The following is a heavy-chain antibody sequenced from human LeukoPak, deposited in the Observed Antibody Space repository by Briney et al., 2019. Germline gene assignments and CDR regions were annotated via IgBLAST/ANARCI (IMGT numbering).Heavy chain of an antibody. CDR1: GYTFTNFA. CDR3: ARTGDSSGYYYGGFDY. Sequence: ASVKVSCKASGYTFTNFAMHWVRQAPGQRLEWMGWINAANGNTKYSQKFQGRVTMTRDTSTSTVYMELSSLRSEDTAVYYCARTGDSSGYYYGGFDYWGQGTLVTVSS. CDR2: INAANGNT. D-gene: IGHD3-22*01. V-gene: IGHV1-3*01. J-gene: IGHJ4*02.